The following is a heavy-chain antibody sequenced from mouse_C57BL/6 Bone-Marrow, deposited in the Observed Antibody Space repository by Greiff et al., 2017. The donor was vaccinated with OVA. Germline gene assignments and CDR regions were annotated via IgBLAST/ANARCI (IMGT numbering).Heavy chain of an antibody. V-gene: IGHV1-19*01. CDR3: ARRGHYYAMDY. J-gene: IGHJ4*01. Sequence: EVQLQQSGPVLAKPGASVKMSCKASGYTFTDYYMNWVKQSHGKSLEWIGVINPYNGGTSYNQKFKGKATLTVDKSSSTAYMELNSLTSEDSAVYYCARRGHYYAMDYWGQGTSVTVSS. CDR1: GYTFTDYY. CDR2: INPYNGGT.